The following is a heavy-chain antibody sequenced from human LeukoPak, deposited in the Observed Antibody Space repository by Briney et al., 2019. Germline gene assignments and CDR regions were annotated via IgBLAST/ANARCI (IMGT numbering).Heavy chain of an antibody. Sequence: GGSLRLSCAASGFTFDDYAMHWVRQAPGKGLEWVSGISWNSGSIGYADSVKGRFTISRDNAKNSLYLQMNSLRAEDTAVYYCARLDELLDYWGQGTLVTVSS. CDR2: ISWNSGSI. CDR1: GFTFDDYA. CDR3: ARLDELLDY. V-gene: IGHV3-9*01. D-gene: IGHD3-10*01. J-gene: IGHJ4*02.